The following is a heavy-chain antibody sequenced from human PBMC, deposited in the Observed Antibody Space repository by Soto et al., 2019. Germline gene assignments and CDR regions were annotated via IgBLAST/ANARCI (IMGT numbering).Heavy chain of an antibody. CDR1: GFTFSSYA. V-gene: IGHV3-23*01. J-gene: IGHJ6*02. CDR3: AKGSAVSSGMDV. Sequence: EVQLLESGGGLVQPGGSLRLSCAASGFTFSSYAMTWVRQAPGKGLEWVSLISGSGGTTYYADSVKGRFTISRYNSKNTLYLQMNSLRAEDTAVYYCAKGSAVSSGMDVWGQGTTVTVSS. D-gene: IGHD6-19*01. CDR2: ISGSGGTT.